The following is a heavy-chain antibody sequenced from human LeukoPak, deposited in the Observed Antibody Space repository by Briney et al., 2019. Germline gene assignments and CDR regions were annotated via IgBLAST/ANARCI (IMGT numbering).Heavy chain of an antibody. CDR1: GYSISSGYY. J-gene: IGHJ6*03. Sequence: SETLSLTCTVSGYSISSGYYWGWIRQPPGKGLEWIGSIYHSGLTYYNPSLKSRVTISVDTSKNQFSLKLSSVTAADTAVYYCARAAGYYYYYYMDVWGKGTTVTVSS. D-gene: IGHD6-13*01. CDR2: IYHSGLT. CDR3: ARAAGYYYYYYMDV. V-gene: IGHV4-38-2*02.